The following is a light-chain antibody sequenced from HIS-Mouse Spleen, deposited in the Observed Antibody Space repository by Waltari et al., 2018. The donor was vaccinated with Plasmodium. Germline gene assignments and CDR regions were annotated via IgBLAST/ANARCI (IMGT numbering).Light chain of an antibody. CDR2: QDS. CDR1: KLGDKY. J-gene: IGLJ2*01. CDR3: QAWDSSTVV. Sequence: SYELTQPPSVSVSPGQTASITCSGDKLGDKYACWYQQKPGKSPVLVIYQDSKRPSGIPGRLSGSNSGNTATLTISGTQAMDEADYYCQAWDSSTVVFGGGTKLTVL. V-gene: IGLV3-1*01.